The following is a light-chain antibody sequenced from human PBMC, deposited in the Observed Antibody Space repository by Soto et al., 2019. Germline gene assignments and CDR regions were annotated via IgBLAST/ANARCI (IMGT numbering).Light chain of an antibody. V-gene: IGKV1-39*01. Sequence: DIHMTQSPSSLSASVGDRVTITCRASQNIAIYLNWYQQKPGRAPKPLIYAASTLESGVPSRFSGGGSGTDFTLTISSLEAEDFATYWCQQSYSDPWTFGHGTKVDIK. J-gene: IGKJ1*01. CDR3: QQSYSDPWT. CDR1: QNIAIY. CDR2: AAS.